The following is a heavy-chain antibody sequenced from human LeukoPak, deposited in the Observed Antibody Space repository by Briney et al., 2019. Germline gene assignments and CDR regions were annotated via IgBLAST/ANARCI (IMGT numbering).Heavy chain of an antibody. CDR3: ARLKLGAYFDL. Sequence: KPSETLSLTCTVSGGSTSSDYWSWIRQPPGKGLEWVGYVYNSGDTGKNPSLKSRVTILLDTSKNQCSLKLTSVSAADTAVYYCARLKLGAYFDLWGRGTLVTVSS. J-gene: IGHJ2*01. D-gene: IGHD3-16*01. V-gene: IGHV4-59*08. CDR1: GGSTSSDY. CDR2: VYNSGDT.